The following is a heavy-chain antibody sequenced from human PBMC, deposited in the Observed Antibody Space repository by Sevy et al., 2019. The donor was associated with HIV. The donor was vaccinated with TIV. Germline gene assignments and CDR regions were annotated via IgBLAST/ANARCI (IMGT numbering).Heavy chain of an antibody. CDR2: IYHSGST. CDR3: ASSYGSGSYFDY. D-gene: IGHD3-10*01. CDR1: GGSISSGGYS. J-gene: IGHJ4*02. Sequence: SETLSLTCAVSGGSISSGGYSWSWIRQPPGKGLEWIGYIYHSGSTYYNPSLKSRVTISVERSKNQFSLKLSSVTAAETAVYYCASSYGSGSYFDYWGQGTLVTVSS. V-gene: IGHV4-30-2*01.